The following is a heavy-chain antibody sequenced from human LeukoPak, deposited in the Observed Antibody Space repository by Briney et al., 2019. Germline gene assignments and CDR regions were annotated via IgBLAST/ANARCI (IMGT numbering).Heavy chain of an antibody. CDR3: ARGDAGYRRAFDI. J-gene: IGHJ3*02. D-gene: IGHD6-13*01. V-gene: IGHV4-34*01. CDR2: INHSGST. Sequence: PSETLSLTCAVYGGSFSGYYWSWIRQPPGKGLEWIGEINHSGSTNYNPSLKSRVTISVDTSKNQFSLKLSSVTAADTAVYYCARGDAGYRRAFDIWGQGTMVSVSS. CDR1: GGSFSGYY.